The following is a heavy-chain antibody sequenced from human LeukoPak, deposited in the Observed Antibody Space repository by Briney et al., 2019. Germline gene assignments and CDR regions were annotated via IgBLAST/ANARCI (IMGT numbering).Heavy chain of an antibody. CDR1: GGTFSSYA. CDR2: IIPIFGTA. Sequence: GASVKVSCKASGGTFSSYAISWVRQAPGQGLEWMGGIIPIFGTANYAQKFQGRVTITADESTSTAYMELSSLRSEDTAVYYCARGGDYGGNIIQGYYWGQGTLVTVSS. J-gene: IGHJ4*02. CDR3: ARGGDYGGNIIQGYY. D-gene: IGHD4-23*01. V-gene: IGHV1-69*13.